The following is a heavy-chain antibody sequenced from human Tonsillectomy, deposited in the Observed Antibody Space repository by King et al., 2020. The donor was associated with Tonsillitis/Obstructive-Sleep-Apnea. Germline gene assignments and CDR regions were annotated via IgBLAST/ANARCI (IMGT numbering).Heavy chain of an antibody. V-gene: IGHV4-31*03. Sequence: VQLQESGPGLVKPSQTLSLTCTVSGGSISSGGYYWSWIGQHPGKGLEWIGYIYYSGSTYYNPSLKSRVTISVDTSKNQFSLKLSSVTAADTAVYYCARDRCSGGSCYPDYWGQGTLVTVSS. D-gene: IGHD2-15*01. CDR1: GGSISSGGYY. J-gene: IGHJ4*02. CDR3: ARDRCSGGSCYPDY. CDR2: IYYSGST.